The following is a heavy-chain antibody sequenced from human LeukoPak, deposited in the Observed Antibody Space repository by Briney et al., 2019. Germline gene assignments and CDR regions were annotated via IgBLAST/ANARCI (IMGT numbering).Heavy chain of an antibody. CDR1: GFTFDYSA. CDR3: AKDHYDILTGGFDY. D-gene: IGHD3-9*01. V-gene: IGHV3-23*01. CDR2: INTGDIT. Sequence: PGGSLRLSCAASGFTFDYSAMTWVRQAPEKGLEWVSTINTGDITFYANSVKGRFTISRDNSKNALFPQMNSLRAEDTAIYYCAKDHYDILTGGFDYWGQGTLVTVSS. J-gene: IGHJ4*02.